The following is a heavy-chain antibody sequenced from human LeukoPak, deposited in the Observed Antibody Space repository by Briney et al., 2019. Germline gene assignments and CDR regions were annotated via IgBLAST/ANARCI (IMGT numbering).Heavy chain of an antibody. Sequence: SETLSLTCTVSGGCISSYYWSWIRQPAGKGLEWIGRIYTSGSTNYNPSLKSRVTLSVDTSKNLFSLKLSSVTAADTAVYYCARLLGYCSGGSCLNWFDPWGQGTLVTVSS. CDR3: ARLLGYCSGGSCLNWFDP. V-gene: IGHV4-4*07. D-gene: IGHD2-15*01. CDR1: GGCISSYY. J-gene: IGHJ5*02. CDR2: IYTSGST.